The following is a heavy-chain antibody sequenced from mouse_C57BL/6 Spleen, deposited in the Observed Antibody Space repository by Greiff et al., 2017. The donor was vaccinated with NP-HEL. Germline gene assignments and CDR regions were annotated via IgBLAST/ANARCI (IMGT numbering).Heavy chain of an antibody. V-gene: IGHV10-1*01. CDR3: VRGDGGMDY. CDR2: IRSKSNNYAT. Sequence: GGGLVQPKGSLKLSCAASGFSFNTYAMNWVRQAPGKGLEWVARIRSKSNNYATYYADSVKDRYTISRDDSESMRYLQMNNLKTEDTAMYYCVRGDGGMDYWGQGTSVTVSS. CDR1: GFSFNTYA. J-gene: IGHJ4*01.